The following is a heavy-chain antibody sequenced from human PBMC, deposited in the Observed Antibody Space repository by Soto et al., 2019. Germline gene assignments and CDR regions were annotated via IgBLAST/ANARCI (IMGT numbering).Heavy chain of an antibody. V-gene: IGHV4-34*01. D-gene: IGHD6-19*01. CDR2: INHSGST. Sequence: SETLSLTCAVYGGSFSGYYWSWIRQPPGKGLEWIGEINHSGSTNHNPSLKSRVTISVDTSKNQFSLKLSSVTAADTAVYYCARDNSSGWYAPLDYWGQGTLVTVSS. J-gene: IGHJ4*02. CDR3: ARDNSSGWYAPLDY. CDR1: GGSFSGYY.